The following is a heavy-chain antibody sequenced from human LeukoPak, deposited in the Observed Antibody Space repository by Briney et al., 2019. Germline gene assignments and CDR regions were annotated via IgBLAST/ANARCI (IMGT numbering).Heavy chain of an antibody. Sequence: GESLKISCKGSGYSFTSYWIGWVRQMPGKGLEWVGIIYPGDSDTRYSPPFQGQVTISADKSISTAYLQWSSLKASDTAMYYCARLYRNDVPDAFDIWGEGTMVTVSS. J-gene: IGHJ3*02. V-gene: IGHV5-51*01. D-gene: IGHD1-1*01. CDR2: IYPGDSDT. CDR1: GYSFTSYW. CDR3: ARLYRNDVPDAFDI.